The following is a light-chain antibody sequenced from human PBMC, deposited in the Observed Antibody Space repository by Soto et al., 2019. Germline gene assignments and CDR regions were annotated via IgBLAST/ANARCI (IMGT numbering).Light chain of an antibody. Sequence: QSVVTQPPSVSGAPGQTVTISCTGSSSNIGANYDVNWYQQLPGTAPKVLIYGNTNRPSGVPDRFSASKSGTSASLGIAGLQAEDEADYYCQSHDSKLDSEVFGGGTKVTVL. CDR1: SSNIGANYD. CDR2: GNT. J-gene: IGLJ2*01. V-gene: IGLV1-40*01. CDR3: QSHDSKLDSEV.